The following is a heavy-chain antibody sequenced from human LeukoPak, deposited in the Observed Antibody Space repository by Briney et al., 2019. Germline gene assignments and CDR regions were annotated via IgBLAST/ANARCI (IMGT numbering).Heavy chain of an antibody. CDR2: INHSGST. CDR3: ARKGRNYYDSSGYPDAFDI. J-gene: IGHJ3*02. V-gene: IGHV4-39*07. Sequence: PSETLSLTCTVSGGSISSSSYYWGWIRQPPGKGLEWIGEINHSGSTNYNPSLKSRVTISVDTSKNQFSLKLSSVTAADTAVYYCARKGRNYYDSSGYPDAFDIWGQGTMVTVSS. CDR1: GGSISSSSYY. D-gene: IGHD3-22*01.